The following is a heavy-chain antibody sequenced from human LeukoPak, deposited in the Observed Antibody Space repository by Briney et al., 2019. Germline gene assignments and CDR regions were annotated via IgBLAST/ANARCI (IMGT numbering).Heavy chain of an antibody. J-gene: IGHJ4*02. Sequence: GESLRLSCTTSGFNFNNAWMNWVRQAPGKGLEWVGRIKSKTDGGTTDYAAPVKGRFTISRDDSKNTLYLQMNSLKTEDTAVYYCTTDRLSIAAAAVFDYWGQGTLVTVSS. CDR3: TTDRLSIAAAAVFDY. D-gene: IGHD6-13*01. CDR2: IKSKTDGGTT. CDR1: GFNFNNAW. V-gene: IGHV3-15*07.